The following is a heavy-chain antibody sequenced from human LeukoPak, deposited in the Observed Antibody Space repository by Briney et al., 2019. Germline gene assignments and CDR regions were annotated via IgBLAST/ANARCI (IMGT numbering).Heavy chain of an antibody. CDR3: ARSLVVVTAINAFDI. CDR2: ISAYNGNT. D-gene: IGHD2-21*02. Sequence: ASVKVSCKASGYTLTSYGISWVRQAPGQRLEWMGWISAYNGNTNYAQKLQGRVTMTTDTSTSTAYMELRSLRSDDTAVYYCARSLVVVTAINAFDIWGQGTMVTVSS. V-gene: IGHV1-18*01. CDR1: GYTLTSYG. J-gene: IGHJ3*02.